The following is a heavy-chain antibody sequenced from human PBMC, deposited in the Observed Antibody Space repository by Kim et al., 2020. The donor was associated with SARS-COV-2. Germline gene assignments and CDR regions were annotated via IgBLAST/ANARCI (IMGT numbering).Heavy chain of an antibody. J-gene: IGHJ6*02. D-gene: IGHD6-19*01. CDR1: GFTFSSYS. CDR2: ISSSSSYI. Sequence: GGSLRLSCAASGFTFSSYSMNWVRQAPGKGLEWVSSISSSSSYIYYADSVKGRFTISRDNAKNSLYLQMNSLRAEDTAVYYCARAGGIAVAGPFNQYYYYYGMDVWGQGTTVTVSS. CDR3: ARAGGIAVAGPFNQYYYYYGMDV. V-gene: IGHV3-21*01.